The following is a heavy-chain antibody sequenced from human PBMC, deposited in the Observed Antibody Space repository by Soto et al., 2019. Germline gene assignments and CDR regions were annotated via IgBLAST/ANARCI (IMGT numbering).Heavy chain of an antibody. CDR1: GFTFTSSA. CDR3: AAAATAWQQMVPSDY. V-gene: IGHV1-58*01. J-gene: IGHJ4*02. CDR2: IAVGSGYT. D-gene: IGHD2-8*01. Sequence: QMQLEQSGPEVKKPGTSVKVSCKASGFTFTSSAFQWVRQARGQRLEWIEWIAVGSGYTNYAQRVQDRVTLTRDMSTDTTYMALSRLTSEDTAIYYCAAAATAWQQMVPSDYWGQGTLVTVYS.